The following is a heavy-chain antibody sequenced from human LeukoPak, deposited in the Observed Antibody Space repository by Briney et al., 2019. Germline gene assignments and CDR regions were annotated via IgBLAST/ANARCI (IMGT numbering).Heavy chain of an antibody. D-gene: IGHD1-26*01. V-gene: IGHV3-30-3*01. Sequence: GGSLRLSCAASGFTFSSYAMHWVRQAPGKGLEWVAVISYDGSNKYYADSVKGRFTISRDNSKNTLYLQMNSLRAEDTAVYYCARDPTYYLRYGYFDSWGQGTLVTVSS. CDR3: ARDPTYYLRYGYFDS. CDR2: ISYDGSNK. CDR1: GFTFSSYA. J-gene: IGHJ4*02.